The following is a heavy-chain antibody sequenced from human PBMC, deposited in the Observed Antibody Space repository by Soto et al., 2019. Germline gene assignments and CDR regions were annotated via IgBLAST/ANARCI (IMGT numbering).Heavy chain of an antibody. D-gene: IGHD5-12*01. J-gene: IGHJ4*02. V-gene: IGHV1-69*13. CDR2: IIPIFGTA. CDR1: GGTFSSYA. Sequence: GASVKVSCKASGGTFSSYAISWVRQAPGQGLEWMGGIIPIFGTANYAQKFQGRVTITADESTSTAYMELSSLRSEDTAVYYCAGSGYSGYTYFDYWGQGTLVTVSS. CDR3: AGSGYSGYTYFDY.